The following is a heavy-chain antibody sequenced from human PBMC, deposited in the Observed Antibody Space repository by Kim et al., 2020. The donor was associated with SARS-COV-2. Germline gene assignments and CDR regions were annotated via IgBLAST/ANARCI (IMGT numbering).Heavy chain of an antibody. D-gene: IGHD3-9*01. CDR1: GFTFGDYA. J-gene: IGHJ4*02. V-gene: IGHV3-49*04. CDR3: TREPLRDLLRYFDWFLGGTVY. Sequence: GGSLRLSCTASGFTFGDYAMSWVRQAPGKGLEWVGFIRSKAYGGTTEYAASVKGRFTISRDDSKSIAYLQMNSLKTEDTAVYYCTREPLRDLLRYFDWFLGGTVYWGQGTLVTVSS. CDR2: IRSKAYGGTT.